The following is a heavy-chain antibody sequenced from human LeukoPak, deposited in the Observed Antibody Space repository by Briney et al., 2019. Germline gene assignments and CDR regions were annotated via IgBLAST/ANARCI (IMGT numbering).Heavy chain of an antibody. CDR1: GFRLTNYN. D-gene: IGHD3-10*01. CDR3: ARESYGDASGSYHGEAFDI. Sequence: GGSLRLSCAASGFRLTNYNMNWVRQAPGKGLEWVSSISGSSRDIYYADSVKGRFTISRDNAKNSLYLQMNSLRAEDTAVYYCARESYGDASGSYHGEAFDIWGQGTMVTVSS. V-gene: IGHV3-21*01. CDR2: ISGSSRDI. J-gene: IGHJ3*02.